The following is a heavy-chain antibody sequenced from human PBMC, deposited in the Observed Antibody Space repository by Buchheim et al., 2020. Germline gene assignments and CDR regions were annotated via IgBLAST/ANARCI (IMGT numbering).Heavy chain of an antibody. CDR2: ISGSGGST. V-gene: IGHV3-23*01. CDR1: GFTFSSYA. Sequence: EVQLLESGGGLVQPGGSLRLSCAASGFTFSSYAMSWVRQAPGKGLEWVSAISGSGGSTYYADSVKGRFTISRDNAKNSVSLQMNSLRDDDTAVYYCARSYCGGDCVSTPFGYLGQGTL. D-gene: IGHD2-21*02. CDR3: ARSYCGGDCVSTPFGY. J-gene: IGHJ4*02.